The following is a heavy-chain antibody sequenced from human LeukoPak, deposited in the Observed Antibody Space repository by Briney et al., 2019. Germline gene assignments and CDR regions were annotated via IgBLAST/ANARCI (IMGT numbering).Heavy chain of an antibody. J-gene: IGHJ4*02. CDR3: AKQHRDSNSSPFRYHFDY. CDR2: ISYDGSNK. V-gene: IGHV3-30-3*01. Sequence: PGGSLRLSCAASGFTFSSYAMHWVRQAPGKGLEWVAVISYDGSNKYYADSVKGRFTISRDNSMNTLYLQMNSLRPEDTAVYYCAKQHRDSNSSPFRYHFDYWGQGTLVTVSS. CDR1: GFTFSSYA. D-gene: IGHD2-2*02.